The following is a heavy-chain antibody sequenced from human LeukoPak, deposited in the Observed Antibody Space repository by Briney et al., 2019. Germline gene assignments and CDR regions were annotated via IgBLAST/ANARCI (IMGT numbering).Heavy chain of an antibody. J-gene: IGHJ6*02. CDR3: ARVRFLIPYYYYYGMDV. V-gene: IGHV4-59*12. Sequence: SETLSLTCTLSGGSISIYSWNWIRQPPGKGLEWIGSVRYSGNTNSNPSLKSRVTISVDTSKNQFSLKLSSVTAADTAVYYCARVRFLIPYYYYYGMDVWGQGTTVTVSS. CDR2: VRYSGNT. CDR1: GGSISIYS. D-gene: IGHD3-3*01.